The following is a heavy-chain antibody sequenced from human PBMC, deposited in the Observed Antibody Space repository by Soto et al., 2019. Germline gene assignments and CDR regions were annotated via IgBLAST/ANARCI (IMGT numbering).Heavy chain of an antibody. Sequence: EVQLVESGGGLVKPGGSLRLSCAASGFTFSNAWMNWVRQAPGKGLEWVGRIKSKTDGGTTDYAAPVKGRFTISRDDSKNTLYLQMNSLKTEDTAVYYCTTHIAGRCLTRDYWGQGTLVTVSS. V-gene: IGHV3-15*07. CDR1: GFTFSNAW. J-gene: IGHJ4*02. CDR3: TTHIAGRCLTRDY. D-gene: IGHD2-8*01. CDR2: IKSKTDGGTT.